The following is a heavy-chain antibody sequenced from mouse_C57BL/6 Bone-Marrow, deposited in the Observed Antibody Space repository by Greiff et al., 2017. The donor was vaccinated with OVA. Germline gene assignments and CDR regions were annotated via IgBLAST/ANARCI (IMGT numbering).Heavy chain of an antibody. CDR1: GFTFSSYA. Sequence: EVQGVESGGGLVKPGGSLKLSCAASGFTFSSYAMSWVRQTPEKRLVWVATISAGGSYTYSPDNVKGRFTISRDNAKNNLYLQMSHLKSEDTAMYYCARSGYWAYWGQGTLVTVSA. CDR2: ISAGGSYT. CDR3: ARSGYWAY. D-gene: IGHD2-3*01. J-gene: IGHJ3*01. V-gene: IGHV5-4*01.